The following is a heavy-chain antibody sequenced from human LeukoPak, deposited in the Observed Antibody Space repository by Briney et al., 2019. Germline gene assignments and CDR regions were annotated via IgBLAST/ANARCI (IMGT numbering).Heavy chain of an antibody. Sequence: SETLSLTCTVSGDSISSYYWSWIRQPPGKGLEWIGSIYYSGSTYYNPSLKSRVTISVDTSKNQFSLKLSSVTAADTAVYYCARDGNYLWKIFDYWGQGTLVTVSS. CDR2: IYYSGST. CDR1: GDSISSYY. D-gene: IGHD4-11*01. J-gene: IGHJ4*02. V-gene: IGHV4-39*07. CDR3: ARDGNYLWKIFDY.